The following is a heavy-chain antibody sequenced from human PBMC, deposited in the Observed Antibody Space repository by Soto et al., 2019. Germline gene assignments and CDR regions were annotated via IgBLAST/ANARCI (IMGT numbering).Heavy chain of an antibody. CDR1: GFTFTSTA. CDR2: IVVGSGNT. V-gene: IGHV1-58*02. J-gene: IGHJ4*02. D-gene: IGHD3-22*01. Sequence: GASVKATSKASGFTFTSTAMQWVRQARGQRLEWIGWIVVGSGNTNYAQKFQERVTITRDMSTSTAYMELSSLRSEDTAVYYCAATYYDSSPSDYWGQGTLVTVFS. CDR3: AATYYDSSPSDY.